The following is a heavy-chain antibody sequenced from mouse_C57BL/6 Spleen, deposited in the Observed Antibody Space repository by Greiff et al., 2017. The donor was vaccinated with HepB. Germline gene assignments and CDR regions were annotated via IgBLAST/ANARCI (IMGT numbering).Heavy chain of an antibody. J-gene: IGHJ4*01. D-gene: IGHD2-5*01. Sequence: QVQLQQPGAELVRPGSSVKLSCKASGYTFTSYWMHWVKQRPIQGLEWIGNIDPSDSETHYNQKFKDKATLTVDKSSSTAYMQLSSLTSEDSAVYYCARRYSNYEGHYAMDYWGQGTSVTVSS. CDR1: GYTFTSYW. CDR3: ARRYSNYEGHYAMDY. V-gene: IGHV1-52*01. CDR2: IDPSDSET.